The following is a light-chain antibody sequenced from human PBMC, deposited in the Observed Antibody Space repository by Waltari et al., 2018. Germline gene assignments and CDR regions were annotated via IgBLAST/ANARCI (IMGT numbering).Light chain of an antibody. CDR3: SSYAGSNGMV. Sequence: QSALTQPPSASGSPGQSVTISCTGTNSDIGAYNYVSWYQQYPGKAPRVVIYEVSQGPPGAPGRFSGAKSGNTASLTVSGLQAEDEAEYHCSSYAGSNGMVFGGGTKVTVL. CDR1: NSDIGAYNY. V-gene: IGLV2-8*01. J-gene: IGLJ3*02. CDR2: EVS.